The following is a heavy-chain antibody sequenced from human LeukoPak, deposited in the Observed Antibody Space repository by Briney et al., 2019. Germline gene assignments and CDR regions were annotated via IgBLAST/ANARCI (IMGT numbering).Heavy chain of an antibody. CDR2: IKAKAHGGTI. CDR1: GFTFINAW. CDR3: AKIMALYCSGGTCNEIDY. J-gene: IGHJ4*02. V-gene: IGHV3-15*01. D-gene: IGHD2-15*01. Sequence: GGSLRLSCAASGFTFINAWMAWVRQAPGKGLEWVGRIKAKAHGGTIEYAAPVKGRFTISRDDSKNTLYLQMNSLRAEDTAVYYCAKIMALYCSGGTCNEIDYWGQGTLVTVSS.